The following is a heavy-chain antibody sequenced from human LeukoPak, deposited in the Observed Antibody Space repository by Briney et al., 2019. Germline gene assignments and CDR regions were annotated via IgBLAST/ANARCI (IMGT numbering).Heavy chain of an antibody. Sequence: SVKVSCKASGGTFSSYAISWVRQAPGQGLEWMGGIIPIFGTANYAQKFQGRVTITADESTSTAYMELSSLRSEDTAVYYCARVVWKYQLLYGAFDIWGQGTMVTVSS. V-gene: IGHV1-69*13. CDR3: ARVVWKYQLLYGAFDI. D-gene: IGHD2-2*02. CDR1: GGTFSSYA. J-gene: IGHJ3*02. CDR2: IIPIFGTA.